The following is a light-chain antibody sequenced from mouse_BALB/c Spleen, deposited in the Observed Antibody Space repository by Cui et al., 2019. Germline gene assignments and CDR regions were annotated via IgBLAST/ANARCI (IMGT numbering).Light chain of an antibody. CDR2: DTS. CDR1: SSVSY. J-gene: IGKJ1*01. CDR3: QQWSSYPWT. Sequence: QFVLTQSPAIMSASPGEKVTMTCSASSSVSYMYWYQQKPGSSPRLLIYDTSNLASGVPVRFSGSGSGTSYSLTISRMEAEDAATYYCQQWSSYPWTFGGGTKLEIK. V-gene: IGKV4-55*01.